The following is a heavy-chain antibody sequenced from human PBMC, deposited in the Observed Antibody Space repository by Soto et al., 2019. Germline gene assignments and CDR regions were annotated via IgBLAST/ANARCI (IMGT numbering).Heavy chain of an antibody. CDR3: ARTNYDYVWGSYRFDY. CDR1: GGPISSGDYY. D-gene: IGHD3-16*02. V-gene: IGHV4-30-4*01. CDR2: ISYSGNT. Sequence: SETLSLTCTLSGGPISSGDYYWSWVRQPPGKGLEWIGYISYSGNTYYNPSLKSRVTISGDTSKNQFSLKLSSVTAADTAVYYCARTNYDYVWGSYRFDYWGLGTPVTVS. J-gene: IGHJ4*02.